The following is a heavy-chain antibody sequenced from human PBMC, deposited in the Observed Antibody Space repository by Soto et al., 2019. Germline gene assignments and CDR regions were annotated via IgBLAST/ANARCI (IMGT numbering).Heavy chain of an antibody. CDR2: ISAYNGNT. Sequence: ASVKVSCKASGYTFTSYGISWVRQAPGQGLEWMGWISAYNGNTNYAQKLQGRVTMTTDTSTSTAYMELRSLRSDDTAVYYCARGGRAKGYGSGGSCSYYYYYMDVWGKGTTVTVSS. CDR1: GYTFTSYG. CDR3: ARGGRAKGYGSGGSCSYYYYYMDV. D-gene: IGHD2-15*01. J-gene: IGHJ6*03. V-gene: IGHV1-18*01.